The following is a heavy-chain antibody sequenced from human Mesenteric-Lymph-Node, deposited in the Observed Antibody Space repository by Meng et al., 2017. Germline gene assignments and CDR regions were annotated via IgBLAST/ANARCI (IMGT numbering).Heavy chain of an antibody. D-gene: IGHD6-13*01. CDR1: GYTFTSYA. J-gene: IGHJ3*02. V-gene: IGHV7-4-1*02. Sequence: ASVKVSCKASGYTFTSYAMHWVRQAPGQGLEWLGWINTNTGNPTYAQGFTGRFVFSLDTSVSTAYLQISSLKAEDTAVYYCARVGQHSSSWGIKTDAFDIWGQGTMVTVSS. CDR3: ARVGQHSSSWGIKTDAFDI. CDR2: INTNTGNP.